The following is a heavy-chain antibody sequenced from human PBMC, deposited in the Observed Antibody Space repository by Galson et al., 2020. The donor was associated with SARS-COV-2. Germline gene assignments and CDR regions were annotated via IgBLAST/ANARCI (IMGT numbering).Heavy chain of an antibody. CDR1: GFSLSTSGMC. D-gene: IGHD3-9*01. Sequence: TQTLTLTCTFSGFSLSTSGMCVSWIRQPPGKALEWLARIDWDDDKYYSTSLKTRLTISKDTSKNQVVLTMTNMDPVDTATYYCARIGYDILTGYLDLFDYWGQGTLVTVSS. V-gene: IGHV2-70*11. CDR2: IDWDDDK. CDR3: ARIGYDILTGYLDLFDY. J-gene: IGHJ4*02.